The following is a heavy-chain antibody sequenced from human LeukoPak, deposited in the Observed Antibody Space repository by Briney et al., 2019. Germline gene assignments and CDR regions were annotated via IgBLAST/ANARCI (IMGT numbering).Heavy chain of an antibody. J-gene: IGHJ4*02. V-gene: IGHV3-7*03. CDR2: IKQDGSEK. Sequence: GGPLRLSCAASGFTFSSYWMSWVRQAPGKGLEWVANIKQDGSEKYYVDSVKGRFTISRDNAKYSLYLQMNSLRAEDTAVYYCAREVAVPAAPIDYWGQGTLVTVSS. CDR3: AREVAVPAAPIDY. D-gene: IGHD2-2*01. CDR1: GFTFSSYW.